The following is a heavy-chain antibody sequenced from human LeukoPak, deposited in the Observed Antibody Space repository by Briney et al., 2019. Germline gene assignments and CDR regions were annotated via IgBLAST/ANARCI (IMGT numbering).Heavy chain of an antibody. V-gene: IGHV4-38-2*02. Sequence: SETLSLTCTVSGYSISSGYYWGWIREPPGKGLEWIGSIYHSGSTYYNPSLKSRVTISVDTSKNQFSLKLSSVTAADTAVYYCARVGLRAFDIWGQGTMVTVSS. CDR1: GYSISSGYY. CDR2: IYHSGST. J-gene: IGHJ3*02. CDR3: ARVGLRAFDI.